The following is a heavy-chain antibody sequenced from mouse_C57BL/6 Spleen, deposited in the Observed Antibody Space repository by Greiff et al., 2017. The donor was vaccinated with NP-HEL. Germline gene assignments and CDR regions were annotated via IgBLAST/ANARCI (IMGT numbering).Heavy chain of an antibody. J-gene: IGHJ4*01. D-gene: IGHD2-2*01. CDR3: ARGYDKGYAMDY. Sequence: EVQLQESGGGLVKPGGSLKLSCAASGFTFSDYGMHWVRQAPEKGLEWVAYISSGSSTIYYADTVKGRFTISRDNAKNTLFLQMTSLRSEDTAMYYCARGYDKGYAMDYWGQGTSVTVSS. CDR1: GFTFSDYG. V-gene: IGHV5-17*01. CDR2: ISSGSSTI.